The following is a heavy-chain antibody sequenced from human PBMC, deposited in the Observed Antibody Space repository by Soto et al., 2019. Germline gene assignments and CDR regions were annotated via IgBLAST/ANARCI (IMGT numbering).Heavy chain of an antibody. D-gene: IGHD4-17*01. CDR3: AREEGATVANNGFDS. V-gene: IGHV3-7*03. CDR2: IRPDGSEK. CDR1: GFTFRSYW. J-gene: IGHJ5*01. Sequence: EVQVVESGGDLVQPGGSLRVSCVGSGFTFRSYWMSWVRQAPGKGLEWVANIRPDGSEKYYVDSVKGRFTISRDNAKNSLYLQMSSLRAEDTAVYYCAREEGATVANNGFDSWGQGALVTVSS.